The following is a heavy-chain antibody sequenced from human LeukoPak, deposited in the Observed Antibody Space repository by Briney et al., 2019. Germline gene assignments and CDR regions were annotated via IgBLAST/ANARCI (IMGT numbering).Heavy chain of an antibody. J-gene: IGHJ6*02. V-gene: IGHV4-39*02. CDR3: ARDLVVVTAIPVYYYGMDV. CDR2: IYYTGTT. Sequence: SETLSLTCAVFRGSITNSSCYWGWIRQPPGKGLEWIGGIYYTGTTYYSPSLNSRITISMDTSKNQFSLRLASVTPEDTAVYYCARDLVVVTAIPVYYYGMDVWGQGTTVTVSS. D-gene: IGHD2-21*02. CDR1: RGSITNSSCY.